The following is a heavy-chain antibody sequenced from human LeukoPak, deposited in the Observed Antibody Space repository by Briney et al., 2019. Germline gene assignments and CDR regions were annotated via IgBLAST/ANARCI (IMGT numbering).Heavy chain of an antibody. CDR3: ARFGGSGWALAYYYMDV. V-gene: IGHV4-39*07. J-gene: IGHJ6*03. D-gene: IGHD6-19*01. CDR1: GGSISSSSYY. Sequence: SETLSLTCTVSGGSISSSSYYWGWIRQPPGKGLEWIGSIYYSGSTYYNPSLKSRVTISVDTSKNQFSLKLSSVTAADTAVYYCARFGGSGWALAYYYMDVWGKGTTVTVSS. CDR2: IYYSGST.